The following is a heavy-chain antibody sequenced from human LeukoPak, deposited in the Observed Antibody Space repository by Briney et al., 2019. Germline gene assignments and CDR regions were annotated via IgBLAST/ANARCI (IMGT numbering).Heavy chain of an antibody. V-gene: IGHV1-18*01. CDR2: ISAYNGNT. Sequence: GASVKVSCKASGYTFTSYGISWVRQAPGQGLEWMGWISAYNGNTNYAQKLQGRATMTTDTSTSTAYMELRSLRSDDTAVYYCARDHVLLWFGDRGYYGMDVWGQGTTVTVSS. D-gene: IGHD3-10*01. J-gene: IGHJ6*02. CDR3: ARDHVLLWFGDRGYYGMDV. CDR1: GYTFTSYG.